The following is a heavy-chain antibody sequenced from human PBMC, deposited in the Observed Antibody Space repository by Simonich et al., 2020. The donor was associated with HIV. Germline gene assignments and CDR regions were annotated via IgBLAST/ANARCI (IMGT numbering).Heavy chain of an antibody. D-gene: IGHD4-17*01. J-gene: IGHJ4*02. CDR1: GGSFSGYY. V-gene: IGHV4-34*01. CDR2: INHSGNT. CDR3: ARRHPTTVTTPYFDY. Sequence: QVQLQQWGAGLLKPSETLSLPCAVYGGSFSGYYWSWIRQPPGKGLEWLGEINHSGNTNYNPSLKSRVTISVDTSKNQFSLKLSSVTAADTAVYYCARRHPTTVTTPYFDYWGQGTLVTVSS.